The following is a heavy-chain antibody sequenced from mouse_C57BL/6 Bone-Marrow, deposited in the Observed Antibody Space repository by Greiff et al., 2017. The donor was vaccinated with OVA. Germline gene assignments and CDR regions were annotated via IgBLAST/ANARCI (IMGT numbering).Heavy chain of an antibody. Sequence: VKVVESGPGLVAPSQSLSITCTVSGFSLTSYGVDWVRQSPGKGLEWLGVIWGVGSTNYNSALKSRLSISKDNSKSQVFLKMNSLQTDDTAMYYCAIFITTVVATGYYAMDYWGQGTSVTVSS. CDR1: GFSLTSYG. CDR3: AIFITTVVATGYYAMDY. CDR2: IWGVGST. V-gene: IGHV2-6*01. D-gene: IGHD1-1*01. J-gene: IGHJ4*01.